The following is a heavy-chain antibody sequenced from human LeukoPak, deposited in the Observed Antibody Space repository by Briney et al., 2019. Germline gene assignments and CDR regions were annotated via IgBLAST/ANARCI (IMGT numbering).Heavy chain of an antibody. CDR3: ARARGDIVLMVYADNWFDP. V-gene: IGHV4-59*01. CDR1: GGSISSYY. D-gene: IGHD2-8*01. Sequence: PSETLSLTCTVSGGSISSYYWSWIRQPPGKGLEWIGYIYYSGSTNYNPSLKSRVTISVDTSKSQFSLKLSSVTAADTAVYYCARARGDIVLMVYADNWFDPWGQGTLVTVSS. CDR2: IYYSGST. J-gene: IGHJ5*02.